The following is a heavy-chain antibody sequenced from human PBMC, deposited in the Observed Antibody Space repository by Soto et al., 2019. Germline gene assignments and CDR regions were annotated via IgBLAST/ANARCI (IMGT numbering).Heavy chain of an antibody. CDR3: ARRDRDGYNEKDAFDI. CDR2: IYYSGTT. J-gene: IGHJ3*02. D-gene: IGHD5-12*01. V-gene: IGHV4-61*01. Sequence: SETLSLTCTVSGGSVSSGSYYWTWIRQPPGKGLEWLGYIYYSGTTNYNPPLKSRITISVDTSGNQFSLKLSSVTAADTAVYYCARRDRDGYNEKDAFDIWGQGTMVTVSS. CDR1: GGSVSSGSYY.